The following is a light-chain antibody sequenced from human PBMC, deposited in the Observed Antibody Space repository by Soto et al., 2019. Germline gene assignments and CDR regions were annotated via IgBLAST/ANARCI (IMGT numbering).Light chain of an antibody. J-gene: IGKJ2*01. V-gene: IGKV1-12*01. CDR3: HQANSFPYT. Sequence: DIQLTQSPSSVSASVGDRVTITVRASQGISSWLAWYQQKPGKAPKLLIFAASSLQSGVPSMFSGSGSGTEFTLTISSLQPEDFATYYWHQANSFPYTFGQGHKLEIK. CDR1: QGISSW. CDR2: AAS.